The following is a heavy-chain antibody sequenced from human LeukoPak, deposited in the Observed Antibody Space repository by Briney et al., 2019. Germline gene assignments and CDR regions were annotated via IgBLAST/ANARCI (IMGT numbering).Heavy chain of an antibody. J-gene: IGHJ4*02. CDR3: AKRGVVIRVILVGFHKEAYYFDS. Sequence: LSGGSLRLSCAVSGLTLSNYGMSWVRQAPGKWLEWVAGISDSGGRTNYADSVKGRFTISRDNPKNTLYLQMNSLRAEDTAVYFCAKRGVVIRVILVGFHKEAYYFDSWGQGALVTVSS. CDR2: ISDSGGRT. V-gene: IGHV3-23*01. D-gene: IGHD3-22*01. CDR1: GLTLSNYG.